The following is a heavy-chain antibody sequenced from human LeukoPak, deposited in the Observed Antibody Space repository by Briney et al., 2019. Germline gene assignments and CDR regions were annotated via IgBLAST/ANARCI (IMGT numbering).Heavy chain of an antibody. Sequence: PGGSLRLSCAASGFTFDDYAMHWVRQAPGKGLEWVSGISWNSGSIGYADSVKGRFTISRDNAKNSLYLQMNSLRAEDTALNYCAKGGMITFGGVYYYFDYWGQGTLVTVSS. CDR2: ISWNSGSI. CDR3: AKGGMITFGGVYYYFDY. D-gene: IGHD3-16*01. CDR1: GFTFDDYA. V-gene: IGHV3-9*01. J-gene: IGHJ4*02.